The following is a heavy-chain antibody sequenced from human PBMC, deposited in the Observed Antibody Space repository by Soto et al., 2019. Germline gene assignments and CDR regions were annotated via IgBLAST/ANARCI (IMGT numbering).Heavy chain of an antibody. J-gene: IGHJ5*02. CDR3: ARENYYDFWSGYSGSNCFNP. CDR1: GGSISSYY. V-gene: IGHV4-59*01. Sequence: SETLSLTCTVSGGSISSYYWSWIRQPPGKGLEWIGYIYYSGSTNYNPSLRSRVTISVDTPKNQFSLKLSSVTAADTAVYYCARENYYDFWSGYSGSNCFNPWGQGTLVTVSS. CDR2: IYYSGST. D-gene: IGHD3-3*01.